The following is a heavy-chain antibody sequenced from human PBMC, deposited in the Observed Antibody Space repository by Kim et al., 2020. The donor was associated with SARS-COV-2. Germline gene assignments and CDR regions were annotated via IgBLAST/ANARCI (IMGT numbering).Heavy chain of an antibody. Sequence: GGSLRLSCAASGFTFSSYAMHWVRQAPGKGLEWVAVISYDGSNKYYADSVKGRFTISRDNSKNTLYLQMNSLRAEDTAVYYCARDLDYWGQGTLVTVSS. V-gene: IGHV3-30*04. CDR3: ARDLDY. CDR2: ISYDGSNK. CDR1: GFTFSSYA. J-gene: IGHJ4*02.